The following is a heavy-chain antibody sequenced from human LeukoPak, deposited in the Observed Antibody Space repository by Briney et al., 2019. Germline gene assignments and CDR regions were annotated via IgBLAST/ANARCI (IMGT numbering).Heavy chain of an antibody. CDR2: INPNSGGT. D-gene: IGHD3-3*01. V-gene: IGHV1-2*02. CDR3: ARAPVGRFLEWLLSLESFDI. J-gene: IGHJ3*02. CDR1: GYTFTGYY. Sequence: ASVKVSCKASGYTFTGYYMHWVRQAPGQGLEWMVWINPNSGGTNYAQKFQGRVTMTRDTSISTAYMELSRLRSDDTAVYYCARAPVGRFLEWLLSLESFDIWGQGTMVTVSS.